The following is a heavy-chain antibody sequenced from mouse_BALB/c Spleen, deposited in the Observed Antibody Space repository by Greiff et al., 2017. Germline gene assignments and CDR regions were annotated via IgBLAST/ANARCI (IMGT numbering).Heavy chain of an antibody. V-gene: IGHV5-9-4*01. D-gene: IGHD1-2*01. J-gene: IGHJ2*01. CDR3: ARHYYGYLDY. CDR1: GFTFSSYA. Sequence: EVQGVESGGGLVKPGGSLKLSCAASGFTFSSYAMSWVRQSPEKRLEWVAEISSGGSYTYYPDTVTGRFTISRDNAKNTLYLEMSSLRSEDTAMYYCARHYYGYLDYWGQGTTLTVSS. CDR2: ISSGGSYT.